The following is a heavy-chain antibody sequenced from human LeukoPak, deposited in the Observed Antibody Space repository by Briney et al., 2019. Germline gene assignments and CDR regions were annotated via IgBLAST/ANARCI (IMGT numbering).Heavy chain of an antibody. CDR3: ARGKNENYYYYYGMDV. J-gene: IGHJ6*02. V-gene: IGHV3-30-3*01. CDR2: ISYDGSNK. CDR1: GFTFSSYA. Sequence: GGSLRLSCAASGFTFSSYAMHWVRQAPGAGLEWVAVISYDGSNKYYADSVKGRFTISRDNSKNTLYLQMNSLRAEDTAVYYCARGKNENYYYYYGMDVWGQGTTVTVSS.